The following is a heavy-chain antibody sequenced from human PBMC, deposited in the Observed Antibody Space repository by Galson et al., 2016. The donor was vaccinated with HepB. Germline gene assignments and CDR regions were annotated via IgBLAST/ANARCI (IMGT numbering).Heavy chain of an antibody. Sequence: SLRLSCAASGFTFISSAINWICQPPGKGLEWVSSVTGGGDTYYADSMTGRFTISRNNTKKTVWLQINILGAEDTAVYYCAKEVGARKGPDYWGQGTLVTVSS. CDR3: AKEVGARKGPDY. D-gene: IGHD1-26*01. V-gene: IGHV3-23*01. CDR1: GFTFISSA. CDR2: VTGGGDT. J-gene: IGHJ4*02.